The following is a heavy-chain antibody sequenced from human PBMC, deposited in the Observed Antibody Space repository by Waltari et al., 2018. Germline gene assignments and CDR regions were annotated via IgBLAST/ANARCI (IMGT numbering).Heavy chain of an antibody. CDR1: GFTFSSYS. D-gene: IGHD5-18*01. V-gene: IGHV3-21*01. CDR3: ARDRASLSSTAIRYYYGMDV. CDR2: ISSSSSYI. Sequence: EVQLVESGGGLVKPGGSLRLSCAASGFTFSSYSMNWVRQAPGKGMEWVSSISSSSSYIYYADSVKGPFTISRDNAKNSLYLQMNSLRAEDTAVYYCARDRASLSSTAIRYYYGMDVWGQGTTVTVSS. J-gene: IGHJ6*02.